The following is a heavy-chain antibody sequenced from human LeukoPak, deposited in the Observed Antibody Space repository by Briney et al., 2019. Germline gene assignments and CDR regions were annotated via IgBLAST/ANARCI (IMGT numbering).Heavy chain of an antibody. V-gene: IGHV3-30*02. J-gene: IGHJ5*02. CDR3: AKVAAAAGSGEGNWFDP. CDR1: GFTFSSYG. CDR2: IRYDGSHK. Sequence: PGGSLRLSCAASGFTFSSYGMHWVRQAPGKGLEWVAFIRYDGSHKYYADSVKGRFTISRDNSKNTLYLQMNSLRAEDTAVYYCAKVAAAAGSGEGNWFDPWGQGTLVTVSS. D-gene: IGHD6-13*01.